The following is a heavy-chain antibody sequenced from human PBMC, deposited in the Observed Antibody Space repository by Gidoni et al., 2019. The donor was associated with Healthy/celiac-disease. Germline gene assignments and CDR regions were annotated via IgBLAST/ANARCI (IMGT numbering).Heavy chain of an antibody. D-gene: IGHD5-12*01. CDR3: ARGALSGYDQVEFDY. Sequence: EVQLVQSGAEVKKHGESLQISCKGSGYSFTSYWIGWVRQMPGKGLEWMGIIYPGDSDTRYSPSFQGQVTISADKSISTAYLQWSSLKASDTAMYYCARGALSGYDQVEFDYWGQGTLVAVSS. CDR1: GYSFTSYW. CDR2: IYPGDSDT. V-gene: IGHV5-51*01. J-gene: IGHJ4*02.